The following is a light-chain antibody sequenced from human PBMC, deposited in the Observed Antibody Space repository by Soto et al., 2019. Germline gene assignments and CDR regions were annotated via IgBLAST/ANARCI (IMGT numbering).Light chain of an antibody. Sequence: QSVLTQPASVSGSPGQSITISCTDVGGNNYVSWYQHHPGKAPKLMIYDVSDRPSGVSNRFSGSKSGNTASLTISGLQAEDEADHYCSSNTSSSPQVFGGGTKLTVL. J-gene: IGLJ2*01. CDR1: VGGNNY. V-gene: IGLV2-14*03. CDR2: DVS. CDR3: SSNTSSSPQV.